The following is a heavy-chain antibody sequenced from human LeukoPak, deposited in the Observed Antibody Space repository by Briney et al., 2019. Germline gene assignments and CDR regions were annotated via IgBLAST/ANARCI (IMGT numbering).Heavy chain of an antibody. V-gene: IGHV4-34*01. J-gene: IGHJ4*02. D-gene: IGHD6-13*01. CDR3: ARGSSSWSIDYFDY. CDR1: GGSLSGYY. CDR2: INHSGST. Sequence: SETLSLTCAVYGGSLSGYYWSWIRQPPGKGLEWIGEINHSGSTNYNPSLKSRVTISVDTSKNQFSLKLSSVTAADTAVYYCARGSSSWSIDYFDYWGQGTLVTVSS.